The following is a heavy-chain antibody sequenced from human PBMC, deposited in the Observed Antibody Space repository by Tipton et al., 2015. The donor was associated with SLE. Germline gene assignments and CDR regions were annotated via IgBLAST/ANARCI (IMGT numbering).Heavy chain of an antibody. V-gene: IGHV3-23*01. CDR1: GFTFGLYA. CDR3: ARDLRFYGSGSRYYFDH. Sequence: SLRLSCQASGFTFGLYAMTWVRQAPGKGPEWVSSISGSGSGSTTYYADSVKGRFTISRDNSRNTLYLQMNTLRPEDTGFYYCARDLRFYGSGSRYYFDHWGQGTSVTVSP. J-gene: IGHJ4*02. CDR2: ISGSGSGSTT. D-gene: IGHD3-10*01.